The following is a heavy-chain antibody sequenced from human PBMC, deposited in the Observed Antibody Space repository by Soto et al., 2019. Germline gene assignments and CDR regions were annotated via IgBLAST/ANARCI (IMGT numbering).Heavy chain of an antibody. CDR1: GFTFSSYA. V-gene: IGHV3-23*01. J-gene: IGHJ4*02. CDR3: ARNPEQLLPLYFDY. D-gene: IGHD6-13*01. CDR2: ISGSGGSI. Sequence: HPGGSLRLSCAASGFTFSSYAMSWVRQAPGMGVVWVSAISGSGGSIYYADSVKGRFTISRDNSKNTLYLQMNSLRAEDTAVYYCARNPEQLLPLYFDYWGQGTLVTVSS.